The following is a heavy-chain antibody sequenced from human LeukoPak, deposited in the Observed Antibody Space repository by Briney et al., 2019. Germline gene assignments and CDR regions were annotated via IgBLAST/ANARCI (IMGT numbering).Heavy chain of an antibody. CDR3: ASNGRTAWNDA. CDR2: IKQDGSEK. D-gene: IGHD1-1*01. V-gene: IGHV3-7*01. CDR1: LFFRSGYW. J-gene: IGHJ1*01. Sequence: GGSLRLYCAAYLFFRSGYWMAWVRQAPGKGLEWVANIKQDGSEKTYVDSVKGRFTIYRDNAKNSIYLQMNSLRVEDTAIYYWASNGRTAWNDAGGEGTLVSVSS.